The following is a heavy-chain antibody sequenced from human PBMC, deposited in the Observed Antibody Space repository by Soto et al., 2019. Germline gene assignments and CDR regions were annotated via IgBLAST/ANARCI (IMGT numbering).Heavy chain of an antibody. CDR3: ARDFGSTWYVFDY. CDR2: IYGDGTT. V-gene: IGHV3-66*01. J-gene: IGHJ4*02. Sequence: EVQLVQSGGDLVQPGGYLRLSCAVSGITVNTNSMSWVRQAPGQGLEWVSVIYGDGTTYYADSVKGRFTISRDLSKNSLHLQMNSLRGEDTAVYYCARDFGSTWYVFDYWGQGTLVTVSS. CDR1: GITVNTNS. D-gene: IGHD6-13*01.